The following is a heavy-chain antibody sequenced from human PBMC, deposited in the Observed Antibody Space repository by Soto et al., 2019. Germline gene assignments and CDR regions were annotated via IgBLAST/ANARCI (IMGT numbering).Heavy chain of an antibody. D-gene: IGHD2-15*01. J-gene: IGHJ5*02. Sequence: QVQLVQSGAEVKKPGSSVKASCKASGGTFSSYAISWVRQSPGQGLEWMGGILPNFGTANYAQNFLGRVTITEDESTRTAYIELSIPRSEATAVSYCASSRCRGGSCDPYNWFDPGGQGTLVTVSS. CDR1: GGTFSSYA. CDR3: ASSRCRGGSCDPYNWFDP. V-gene: IGHV1-69*01. CDR2: ILPNFGTA.